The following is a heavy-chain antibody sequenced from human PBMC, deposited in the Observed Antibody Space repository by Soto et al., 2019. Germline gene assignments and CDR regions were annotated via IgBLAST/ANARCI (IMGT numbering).Heavy chain of an antibody. CDR3: AKRGGWLQAHEFDY. CDR2: ISYDGSNK. D-gene: IGHD5-12*01. J-gene: IGHJ4*02. CDR1: GFTFSSYG. Sequence: QVQLVESGGGVVQPGRSLRLSCAASGFTFSSYGMHWVRQAPGKGLEWVAVISYDGSNKYYADSVKGRFTISRDNSKNTLYLQMNSLRAEDTAVYYCAKRGGWLQAHEFDYWGQGTLVTVSS. V-gene: IGHV3-30*18.